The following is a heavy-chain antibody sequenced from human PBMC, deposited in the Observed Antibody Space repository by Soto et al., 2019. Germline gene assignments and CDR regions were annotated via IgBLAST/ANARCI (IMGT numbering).Heavy chain of an antibody. CDR2: IIPIFGTA. CDR1: GGSFNRHT. D-gene: IGHD3-22*01. Sequence: QVQLVQSGAEVRKPGSSVRVSCKASGGSFNRHTISWVRQAPGQGLEWMGGIIPIFGTANHAQKFQGRVTIIADESTSTVYMELSSLISDDTAIYYCARGGGYDSTDYYYAYWGQGTLVIVSS. J-gene: IGHJ4*02. CDR3: ARGGGYDSTDYYYAY. V-gene: IGHV1-69*01.